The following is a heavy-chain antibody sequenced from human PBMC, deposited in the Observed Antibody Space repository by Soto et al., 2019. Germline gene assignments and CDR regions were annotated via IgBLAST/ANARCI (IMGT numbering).Heavy chain of an antibody. CDR2: INSDGSTT. CDR3: ATVATGSYLWRDY. Sequence: EVQLVESGGGLVQPGGSLRLSCAASGFTFSTYWMHWVRQAPGKGLVWVSRINSDGSTTTYADSVKGRFTISRDNAKNTLYLQMNSLRAEDTAVYYCATVATGSYLWRDYWGQGTLVTVSS. CDR1: GFTFSTYW. J-gene: IGHJ4*02. V-gene: IGHV3-74*01. D-gene: IGHD1-26*01.